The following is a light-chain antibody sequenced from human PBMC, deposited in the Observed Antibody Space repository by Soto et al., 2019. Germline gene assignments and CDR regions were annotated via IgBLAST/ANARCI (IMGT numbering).Light chain of an antibody. CDR2: DAS. CDR3: QQRSNGPALT. CDR1: QSVSSY. Sequence: EIVLTQSPATLSLSPGERATLSCRASQSVSSYLAWYQQNTGQAPRLLIYDASNRATGIPARFSGSGSGTDLTLTISSLEPEDFAVYYCQQRSNGPALTFRVGTKVEIK. J-gene: IGKJ4*01. V-gene: IGKV3-11*01.